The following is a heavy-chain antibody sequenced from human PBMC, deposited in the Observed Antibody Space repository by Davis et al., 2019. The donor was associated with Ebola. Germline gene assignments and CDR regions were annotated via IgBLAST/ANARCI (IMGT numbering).Heavy chain of an antibody. D-gene: IGHD3-3*01. CDR3: AHEQRTYDFWSGYYELVDAFDI. Sequence: SGPTLVKPTQTLTLTCTFSGFSLSTSGVGVGWIRQPPGKALEWLALIYWDDDKRYSPSLKSRLTITKDTSKNQVVLTMTNMDPVDTATYYCAHEQRTYDFWSGYYELVDAFDIWGQGTMVTVSS. J-gene: IGHJ3*02. CDR2: IYWDDDK. V-gene: IGHV2-5*02. CDR1: GFSLSTSGVG.